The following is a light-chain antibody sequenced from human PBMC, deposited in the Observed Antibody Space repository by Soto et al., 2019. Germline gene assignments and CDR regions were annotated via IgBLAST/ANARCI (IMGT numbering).Light chain of an antibody. CDR2: DAS. Sequence: EIVLTQSPGTLSLSPGERATLSCRASQSVSSSYLAWYQQKPGQAPRLLIYDASSRATGIPDRFSGSGSGTDFTLTISRLEPEDFALYYCQQYGSSSYTFGQGTQLEIK. J-gene: IGKJ2*01. CDR3: QQYGSSSYT. V-gene: IGKV3-20*01. CDR1: QSVSSSY.